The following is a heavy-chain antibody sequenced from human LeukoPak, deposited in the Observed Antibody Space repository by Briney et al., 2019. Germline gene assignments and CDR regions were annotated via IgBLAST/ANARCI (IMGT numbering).Heavy chain of an antibody. CDR1: GGSFSGYY. Sequence: PSETLSLTCAVYGGSFSGYYWSWIRQPPGKGLEWIGEINHSGSTNYNPSLKSRVTISVDTSKNQFSLKLSSVTAADTAVYYCARGGEYSSGSYSFDYWGQGTLVTVSS. CDR2: INHSGST. CDR3: ARGGEYSSGSYSFDY. D-gene: IGHD3-10*01. V-gene: IGHV4-34*01. J-gene: IGHJ4*02.